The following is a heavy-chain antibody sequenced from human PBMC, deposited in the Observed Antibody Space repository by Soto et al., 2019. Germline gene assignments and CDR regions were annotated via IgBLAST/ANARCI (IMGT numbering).Heavy chain of an antibody. J-gene: IGHJ4*02. V-gene: IGHV4-59*01. CDR3: ARDETSRDGYNFSY. CDR1: GCSISSYY. CDR2: IYYSGST. D-gene: IGHD5-12*01. Sequence: KTXETLSLTCTVSGCSISSYYWSWIRQPPGKGLEWIGYIYYSGSTNYNPSLKSRVTISVDTSKNQFSLKLCSVTAADTAVYYCARDETSRDGYNFSYWGQGTLVTVSS.